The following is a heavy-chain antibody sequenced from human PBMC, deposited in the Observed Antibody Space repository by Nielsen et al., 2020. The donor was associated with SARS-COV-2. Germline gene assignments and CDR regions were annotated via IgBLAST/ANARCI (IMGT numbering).Heavy chain of an antibody. CDR2: INTNTGNP. Sequence: ASVQVSCKASGYTFNVYAMNWVRQAPGQGLEWMGWINTNTGNPTYAQGFTGRFVFSLDTSVSTAYLQIDSLEAEDTAVYYCARDRGDGYNSGVDYWGQGTLVTVSS. D-gene: IGHD5-24*01. CDR1: GYTFNVYA. CDR3: ARDRGDGYNSGVDY. J-gene: IGHJ4*02. V-gene: IGHV7-4-1*01.